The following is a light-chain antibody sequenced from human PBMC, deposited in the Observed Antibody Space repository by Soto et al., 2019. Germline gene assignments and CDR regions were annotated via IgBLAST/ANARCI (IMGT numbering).Light chain of an antibody. J-gene: IGKJ4*01. CDR2: KAS. Sequence: DIQMTQSPSTLSGSVGDRVTITCRASQTISSWLAWYQQKPGKAPKLLIYKASTLKSGVPSRFSGSGSGTEFTLTISSLQPDDFATYYCQKYNSAPLTFGGRTKVDI. CDR3: QKYNSAPLT. CDR1: QTISSW. V-gene: IGKV1-5*03.